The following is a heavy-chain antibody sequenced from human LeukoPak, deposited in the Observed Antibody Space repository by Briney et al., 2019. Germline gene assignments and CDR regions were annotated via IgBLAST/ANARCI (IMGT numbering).Heavy chain of an antibody. CDR3: ARQRSGQWLVQGGLDY. D-gene: IGHD6-19*01. J-gene: IGHJ4*02. CDR1: GYSFTSYW. Sequence: GESLKISCKGSGYSFTSYWIGWVRQMPGKGLEWMGIIYPGDSDTRYSPSLQGQVTISADKSISTAYLQWSSLKASDTAMYYCARQRSGQWLVQGGLDYWGQGTLVTVSS. CDR2: IYPGDSDT. V-gene: IGHV5-51*01.